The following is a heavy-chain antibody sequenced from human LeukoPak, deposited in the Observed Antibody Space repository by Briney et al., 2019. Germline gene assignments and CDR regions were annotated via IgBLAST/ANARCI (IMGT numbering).Heavy chain of an antibody. CDR2: INHSGST. Sequence: PSETLSLTCAVYGGSFSGYYWSWIRQPPGKGLEWIGEINHSGSTNYNPSLKSRVTISVDTSKNQFSLKLSSVTAAGTAVYYCARGRGYYYGSGKPSSSYFDYWGQGTLVTVSS. J-gene: IGHJ4*02. D-gene: IGHD3-10*01. CDR1: GGSFSGYY. CDR3: ARGRGYYYGSGKPSSSYFDY. V-gene: IGHV4-34*01.